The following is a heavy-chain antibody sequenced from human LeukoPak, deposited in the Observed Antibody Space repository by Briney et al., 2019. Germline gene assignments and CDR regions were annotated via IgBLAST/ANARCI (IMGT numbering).Heavy chain of an antibody. CDR3: ASLSSSWYADY. CDR1: QFTFSRYW. V-gene: IGHV3-21*01. J-gene: IGHJ4*02. CDR2: ISSSSSYI. Sequence: PGGSLRLSCAASQFTFSRYWMNWVRQAPGKGLEWVSSISSSSSYIYYADSVKGRFTISRDNAKNSLYLQMNSLRAEDTAVYYCASLSSSWYADYWGQGTLVTVSS. D-gene: IGHD6-13*01.